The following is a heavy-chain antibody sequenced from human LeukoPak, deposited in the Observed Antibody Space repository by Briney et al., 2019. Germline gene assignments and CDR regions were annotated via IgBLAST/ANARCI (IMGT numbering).Heavy chain of an antibody. CDR3: AKDLVGRSSGWDTLGWGSPYYYYGMDV. J-gene: IGHJ6*02. V-gene: IGHV3-30*18. Sequence: PGGSLRLSCAASGFTFSSYGMHWVRQAPGKGLEWVAVISYDGSNKYYAESVKGRFTISRDNSKNTLYLQMNSLRAEDTAVYYCAKDLVGRSSGWDTLGWGSPYYYYGMDVWGQGTTVTVSS. CDR1: GFTFSSYG. D-gene: IGHD6-19*01. CDR2: ISYDGSNK.